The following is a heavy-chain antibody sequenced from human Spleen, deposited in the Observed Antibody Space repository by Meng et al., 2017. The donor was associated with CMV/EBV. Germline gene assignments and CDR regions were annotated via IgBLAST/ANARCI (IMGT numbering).Heavy chain of an antibody. CDR3: ARGSTSVTMIVVVITAASLAYDS. D-gene: IGHD3-22*01. CDR2: INHRGGT. V-gene: IGHV4-34*01. Sequence: SDWSWISQSPGKGLEWIVEINHRGGTTYNPSLTSRLTISIDTSTNQFSLKLNSVPGADTAVYYCARGSTSVTMIVVVITAASLAYDSWGQGTLVTVSS. J-gene: IGHJ4*02. CDR1: SD.